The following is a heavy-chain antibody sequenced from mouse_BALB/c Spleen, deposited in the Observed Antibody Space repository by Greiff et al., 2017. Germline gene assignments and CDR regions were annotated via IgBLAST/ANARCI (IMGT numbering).Heavy chain of an antibody. J-gene: IGHJ2*01. CDR1: GFAFSSYD. CDR2: ISSGGGST. CDR3: ARYDYDGFDY. D-gene: IGHD2-4*01. V-gene: IGHV5-12-1*01. Sequence: EVNLVESGGGLVKPGGSLKLSCAASGFAFSSYDMSWVRQTPEKRLEWVAYISSGGGSTYYPDTVKGRFTISRDNAKNTLYLQMSSLKSEDTAMYYCARYDYDGFDYWGQGTTLTVSS.